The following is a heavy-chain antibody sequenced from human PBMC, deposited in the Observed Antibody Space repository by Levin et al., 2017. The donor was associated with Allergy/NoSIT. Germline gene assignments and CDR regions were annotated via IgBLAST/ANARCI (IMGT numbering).Heavy chain of an antibody. CDR2: ISSSGSTI. D-gene: IGHD3-22*01. CDR3: ARDCYDSSGYYAPDAFDI. CDR1: GFTFSSYE. J-gene: IGHJ3*02. V-gene: IGHV3-48*03. Sequence: AGGSLRLSCAASGFTFSSYEMNWVRQAPGQGLEWVSYISSSGSTIYYADSVKGRFTISRDNAKNSLYLQMNSLRAEDTAVYYCARDCYDSSGYYAPDAFDIWGQGTMVTVSS.